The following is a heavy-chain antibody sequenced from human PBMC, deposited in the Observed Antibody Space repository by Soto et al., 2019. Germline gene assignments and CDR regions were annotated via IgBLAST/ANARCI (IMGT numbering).Heavy chain of an antibody. Sequence: ASVKVSCKASGYTFTSHGISWVRQAPGQGLECMGWVSGYNGDTKYSQKFQGRVTITRDTSASTAYMELSSLRSEDTAVYYCARGPGGPDGPGDYWGQGTLVTVSS. CDR3: ARGPGGPDGPGDY. CDR1: GYTFTSHG. D-gene: IGHD2-15*01. J-gene: IGHJ4*02. V-gene: IGHV1-18*01. CDR2: VSGYNGDT.